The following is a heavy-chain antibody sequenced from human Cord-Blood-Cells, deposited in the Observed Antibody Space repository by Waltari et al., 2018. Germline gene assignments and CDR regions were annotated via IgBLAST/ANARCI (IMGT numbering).Heavy chain of an antibody. V-gene: IGHV4-31*03. CDR1: GGPISSGGYY. CDR3: ARDKGAHYWYFDL. CDR2: IYYSWST. J-gene: IGHJ2*01. Sequence: QVQLQESGPALVKPSQTLSLTCTVSGGPISSGGYYWSWIRQHPGKGLEWIWYIYYSWSTDDNPTLKSRVTMSVDTSKTQFSRKLSAVTAADTAVYYWARDKGAHYWYFDLWGRGTLVTVSS.